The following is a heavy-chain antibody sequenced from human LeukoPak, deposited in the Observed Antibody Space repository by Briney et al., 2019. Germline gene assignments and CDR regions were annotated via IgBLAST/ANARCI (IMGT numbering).Heavy chain of an antibody. V-gene: IGHV1-69*13. CDR1: GGTFSSYA. D-gene: IGHD6-19*01. Sequence: SVTVSCKASGGTFSSYAISWVRQAPGQGLEWMGGIIPIFGTANYAQKFQGRVTITADESPSTAYMELSSLRSEDTAVYYCARDGEGIAVAGTAPVFDYWGQGTLVTVSS. CDR3: ARDGEGIAVAGTAPVFDY. J-gene: IGHJ4*02. CDR2: IIPIFGTA.